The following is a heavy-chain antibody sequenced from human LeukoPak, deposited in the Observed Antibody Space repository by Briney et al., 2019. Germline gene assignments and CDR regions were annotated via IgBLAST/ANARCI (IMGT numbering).Heavy chain of an antibody. V-gene: IGHV3-21*01. CDR3: ARDSIAARPIGYYYYYMDV. CDR2: ISSSSSYI. J-gene: IGHJ6*03. Sequence: GGSLRLSCAASGFTFSSYSMNWVRQAPGKGLEWVSSISSSSSYIYYADSVKGRFTISRDNAKNSLYLQMNSLRAEDTAVYHCARDSIAARPIGYYYYYMDVWGKGTTVTVSS. D-gene: IGHD6-6*01. CDR1: GFTFSSYS.